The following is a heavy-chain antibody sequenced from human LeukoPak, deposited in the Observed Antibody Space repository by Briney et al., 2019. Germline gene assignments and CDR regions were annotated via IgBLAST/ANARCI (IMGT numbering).Heavy chain of an antibody. CDR1: GFTFSNAW. D-gene: IGHD3-3*01. Sequence: GGSLRLSCAASGFTFSNAWMSWVRQAPGKGLEWVGRIKSKTDGGTTDYAAPVKGRFTISRDDSKNTLYLQMNSLKTEDTAVCYCTTDMYYDFWSGHERIDYWGQGTLVTVSS. CDR2: IKSKTDGGTT. V-gene: IGHV3-15*01. CDR3: TTDMYYDFWSGHERIDY. J-gene: IGHJ4*02.